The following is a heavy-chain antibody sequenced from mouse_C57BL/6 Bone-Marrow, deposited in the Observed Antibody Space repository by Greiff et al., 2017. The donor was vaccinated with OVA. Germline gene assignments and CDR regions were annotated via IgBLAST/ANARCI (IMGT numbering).Heavy chain of an antibody. CDR1: GISITTGNYR. D-gene: IGHD2-4*01. CDR2: IYYSGTI. J-gene: IGHJ4*01. V-gene: IGHV3-5*01. CDR3: ARDNDYDVYYAMDY. Sequence: EVQLQESGPGLVKPSQTVFLTCTVTGISITTGNYRWSWIRQFPGNKLEWIGYIYYSGTITYNPSLTSRTTITRDTPKNQFFLEMNSLTAEDTATYYCARDNDYDVYYAMDYWGQGTSVTVSS.